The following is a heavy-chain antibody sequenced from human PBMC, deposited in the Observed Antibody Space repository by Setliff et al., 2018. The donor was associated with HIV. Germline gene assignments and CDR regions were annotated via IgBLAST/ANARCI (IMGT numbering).Heavy chain of an antibody. Sequence: SETLSLTCTVSGGSMSTYYWSWIRQPPGKGLEWIGYIYTSGSTNYNPSLKSRVTMSIDTSNNQFSLKLSSVTAADTSVYHCARLYLNTGGYWASTYRYLDLWGRGTLVTVSS. D-gene: IGHD2-8*02. CDR1: GGSMSTYY. CDR3: ARLYLNTGGYWASTYRYLDL. CDR2: IYTSGST. J-gene: IGHJ2*01. V-gene: IGHV4-4*08.